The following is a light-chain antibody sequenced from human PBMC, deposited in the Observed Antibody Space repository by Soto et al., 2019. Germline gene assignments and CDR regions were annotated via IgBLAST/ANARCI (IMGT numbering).Light chain of an antibody. J-gene: IGKJ5*01. CDR2: GAS. CDR3: QQYDNWVT. Sequence: ETVKTQSPVTLSVCPGERATLSCRASQSVSSNLAWYQQKPGQAPRLLMYGASTRATGIPVRFRGSGSGTEFTLTISSLQSEDFAVYYCQQYDNWVTFGQGTRLEIK. CDR1: QSVSSN. V-gene: IGKV3-15*01.